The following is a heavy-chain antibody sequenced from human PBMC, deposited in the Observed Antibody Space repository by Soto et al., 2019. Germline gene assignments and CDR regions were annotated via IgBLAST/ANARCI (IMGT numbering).Heavy chain of an antibody. D-gene: IGHD1-20*01. CDR1: GFTFSSYA. V-gene: IGHV3-23*01. J-gene: IGHJ4*02. CDR2: ISGSGGST. CDR3: AKDTHNWNDGYFDY. Sequence: GSLRLSCAASGFTFSSYAMSWVRQAPGKGLGWVSAISGSGGSTYYADSVKGRFTISRDNSKNTLYLQMNSLRAEDTAVYYCAKDTHNWNDGYFDYWGQGTLVTVSS.